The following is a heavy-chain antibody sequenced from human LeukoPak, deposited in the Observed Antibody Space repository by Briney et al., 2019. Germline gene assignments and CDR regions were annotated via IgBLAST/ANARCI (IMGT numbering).Heavy chain of an antibody. CDR1: GFTFSSYS. CDR2: ISSSSSYI. J-gene: IGHJ4*02. Sequence: PGGSLRLSCAASGFTFSSYSMNWVRQAPGKGLEWVSSISSSSSYIYYADSVKGRFTISRDNAKNSLYLQMNSLRAEDTAVYYCARDGIGYCSGGSCYPSPFDYWGQGTLVTVSS. D-gene: IGHD2-15*01. V-gene: IGHV3-21*01. CDR3: ARDGIGYCSGGSCYPSPFDY.